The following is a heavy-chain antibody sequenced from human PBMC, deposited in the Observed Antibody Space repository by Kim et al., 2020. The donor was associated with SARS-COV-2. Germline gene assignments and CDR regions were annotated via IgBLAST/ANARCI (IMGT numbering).Heavy chain of an antibody. Sequence: GGSLRLSCAASGFTFSSYSMNWVRQAPGKGLEWVSSISSSSSYIYYADSVKGRFTISRDNAKNSLYLQMNSLRADDTAVYYCARDDYVWGSYRSSAFDIWGQGTMVTVSS. CDR3: ARDDYVWGSYRSSAFDI. CDR2: ISSSSSYI. D-gene: IGHD3-16*02. V-gene: IGHV3-21*01. J-gene: IGHJ3*02. CDR1: GFTFSSYS.